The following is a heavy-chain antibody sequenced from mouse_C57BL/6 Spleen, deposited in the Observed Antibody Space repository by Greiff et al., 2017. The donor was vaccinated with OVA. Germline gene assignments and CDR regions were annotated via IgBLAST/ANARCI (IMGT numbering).Heavy chain of an antibody. CDR3: ARRIYYGSSFPLAMDY. Sequence: QVQLQQPGAELVRPGTSVKLSCKASGYTFTSYWMHWVKQRPGQGLEWIGVIDPSDSYTNYNQKLKGKATLTVDTSSSTAYMQLSSLTSEDSAVYYCARRIYYGSSFPLAMDYWGQGTSVTVSS. CDR1: GYTFTSYW. CDR2: IDPSDSYT. V-gene: IGHV1-59*01. D-gene: IGHD1-1*01. J-gene: IGHJ4*01.